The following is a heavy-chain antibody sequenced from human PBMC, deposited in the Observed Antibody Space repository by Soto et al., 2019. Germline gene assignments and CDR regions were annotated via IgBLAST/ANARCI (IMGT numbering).Heavy chain of an antibody. CDR2: MSYSLST. D-gene: IGHD6-19*01. Sequence: SGTLSLTCFVSGDTISSKTYYGGWIRQPPGKGREWIGSMSYSLSTYYTPSLKSRVTISVDTSKNQFSLKLTSVTAADTAVYYCVRAPEQRPIDFWGHGSLVTVSS. J-gene: IGHJ4*01. CDR3: VRAPEQRPIDF. CDR1: GDTISSKTYY. V-gene: IGHV4-39*01.